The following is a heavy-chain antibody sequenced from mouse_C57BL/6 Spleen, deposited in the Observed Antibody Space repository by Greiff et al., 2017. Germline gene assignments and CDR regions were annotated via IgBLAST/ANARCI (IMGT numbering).Heavy chain of an antibody. CDR2: IDPSDSET. D-gene: IGHD2-3*01. CDR3: ARSRIYDGYHGGYFDV. CDR1: GYTFTSYW. Sequence: VQLQQPGAELVRPGSSVKLSCKASGYTFTSYWMHWVKQRPIQGLEWIGNIDPSDSETHYNQKFKDKATLTVDKSSSTAYMQLSSLTSEDSAVYYCARSRIYDGYHGGYFDVWGTGTTVTVSS. J-gene: IGHJ1*03. V-gene: IGHV1-52*01.